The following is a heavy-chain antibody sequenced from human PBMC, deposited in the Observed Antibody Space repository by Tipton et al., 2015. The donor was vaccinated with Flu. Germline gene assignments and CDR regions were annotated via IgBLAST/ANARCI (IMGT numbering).Heavy chain of an antibody. Sequence: QLVQSGGEVKKPGESLKISCKLSGQTFSDFWIGWVRQMPGKGLEWMGIIYPGDSKTIYRPAFQGLVTISVHKSIDTAYLQWSSLKASDTAMYYCARGDSFGVWGQGTLVTVSS. V-gene: IGHV5-51*01. CDR1: GQTFSDFW. J-gene: IGHJ3*01. CDR2: IYPGDSKT. CDR3: ARGDSFGV.